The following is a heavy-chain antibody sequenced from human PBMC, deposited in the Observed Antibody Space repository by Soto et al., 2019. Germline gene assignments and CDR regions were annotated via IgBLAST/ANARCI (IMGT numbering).Heavy chain of an antibody. J-gene: IGHJ4*02. V-gene: IGHV4-4*07. CDR1: GGSINTFY. Sequence: SETLSLTCTVSGGSINTFYWSWVRQPAGKGLEWIGRIFSSGSTSFNPSLESRVAMSVDTSKNHFSLNLSSVTAADMAVYYCASVGSYSGYNFAHGIQLWSFDFWGQGALVTVSS. CDR2: IFSSGST. CDR3: ASVGSYSGYNFAHGIQLWSFDF. D-gene: IGHD5-12*01.